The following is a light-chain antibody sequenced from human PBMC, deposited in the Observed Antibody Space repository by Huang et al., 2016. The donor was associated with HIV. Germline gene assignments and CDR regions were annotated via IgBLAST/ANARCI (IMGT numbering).Light chain of an antibody. CDR1: QSVSGNY. CDR2: HSS. J-gene: IGKJ3*01. Sequence: EIVLTQSPGTLSLSPGESATLSCRASQSVSGNYLAWYQQTPGKAPRLLNYHSSTRAPSTPGRFSGSGSGTDITLTISRLEPEDVVVFYWQQYDNSPVTFGPGTKVEIK. V-gene: IGKV3-20*01. CDR3: QQYDNSPVT.